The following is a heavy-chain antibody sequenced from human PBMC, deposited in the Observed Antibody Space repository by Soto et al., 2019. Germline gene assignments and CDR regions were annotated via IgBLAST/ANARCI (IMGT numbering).Heavy chain of an antibody. CDR2: ISSSGSTI. Sequence: QVQLVESGGGLVKPGGSLRLSCAASGFTFSDYYMSWIRQAPGKGLERVSYISSSGSTIYYADSVKGRCTISRDNGKNSLYLQMNSLRAEDTAVYYCAQTPYDILTGLDYWGQGTLVTVSS. V-gene: IGHV3-11*01. J-gene: IGHJ4*02. CDR3: AQTPYDILTGLDY. CDR1: GFTFSDYY. D-gene: IGHD3-9*01.